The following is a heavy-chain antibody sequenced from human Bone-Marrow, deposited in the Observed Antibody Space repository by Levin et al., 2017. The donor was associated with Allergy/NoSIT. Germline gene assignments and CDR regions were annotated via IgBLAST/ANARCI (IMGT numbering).Heavy chain of an antibody. Sequence: SETPSLTCTVSGGSVNSHYWNWIRQRPGKGLEWIGNIYHTGSTNYDPSLKSRVSLSLDTSKNKFSLTLSPVTAADTAVYFCARATRGGSYATSFDHWGQGTLVTVSS. V-gene: IGHV4-59*02. CDR2: IYHTGST. CDR3: ARATRGGSYATSFDH. CDR1: GGSVNSHY. D-gene: IGHD1-26*01. J-gene: IGHJ4*02.